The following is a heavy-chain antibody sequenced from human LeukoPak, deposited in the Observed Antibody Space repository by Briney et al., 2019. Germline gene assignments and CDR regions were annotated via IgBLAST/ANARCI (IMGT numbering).Heavy chain of an antibody. J-gene: IGHJ4*02. CDR1: GCSFTICA. D-gene: IGHD6-19*01. CDR2: IIPIFGTR. Sequence: SVTLSCTCSGCSFTICAISWMWQPPAQGLEWMWRIIPIFGTRNYAQKFPGRVTITADKSTSTAYMELSSLRSEDTAVYYCASRTPSGIAVAGSIDYWGQGTLVTVSS. CDR3: ASRTPSGIAVAGSIDY. V-gene: IGHV1-69*06.